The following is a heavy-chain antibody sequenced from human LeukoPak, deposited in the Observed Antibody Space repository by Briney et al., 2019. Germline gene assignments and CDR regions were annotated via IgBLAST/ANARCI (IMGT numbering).Heavy chain of an antibody. CDR3: ARARNRAVTYGMDV. J-gene: IGHJ6*02. Sequence: ASVKVSCKASGYTFTSYGISWVRQAPGQGLEWMGWISAYNGNTNYAQKLQGRVTTTTDTSTSTAYMELRSLRSDDTAVYYCARARNRAVTYGMDVWGQGTTVTVSS. CDR2: ISAYNGNT. CDR1: GYTFTSYG. D-gene: IGHD4-17*01. V-gene: IGHV1-18*01.